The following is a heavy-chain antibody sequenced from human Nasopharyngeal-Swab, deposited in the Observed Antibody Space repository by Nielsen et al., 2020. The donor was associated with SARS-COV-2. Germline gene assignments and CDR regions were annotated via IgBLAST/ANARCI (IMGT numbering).Heavy chain of an antibody. CDR2: INHRGRP. Sequence: SETLSLTCGVSGGSFSAFYWHWIRQSPGKGLEWIGEINHRGRPNYNPSLESRVTISVDKSKNQFSLKLSSVTAADTAVYYCARWLGRYCSSTSCYAGAFDIWGQGTMVTVSS. V-gene: IGHV4-34*01. CDR1: GGSFSAFY. D-gene: IGHD2-2*01. J-gene: IGHJ3*02. CDR3: ARWLGRYCSSTSCYAGAFDI.